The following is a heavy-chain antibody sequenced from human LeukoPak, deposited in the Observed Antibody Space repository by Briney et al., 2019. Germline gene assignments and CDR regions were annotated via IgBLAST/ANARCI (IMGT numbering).Heavy chain of an antibody. CDR2: IIPILGIA. J-gene: IGHJ4*02. Sequence: GASVKVSCKASGGTFSSYAISWVRQAPGQGLEWMGRIIPILGIANYAQKFQGRVTITADKSTSTAYMELSSLRSEDTAVYYCASAAVGSGSDFDYWGQGTLVTVSS. CDR1: GGTFSSYA. D-gene: IGHD5-12*01. CDR3: ASAAVGSGSDFDY. V-gene: IGHV1-69*04.